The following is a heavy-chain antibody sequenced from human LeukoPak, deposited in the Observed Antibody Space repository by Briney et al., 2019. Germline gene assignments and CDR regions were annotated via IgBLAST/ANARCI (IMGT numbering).Heavy chain of an antibody. CDR3: ARVSKGTRDLYYYYMDV. D-gene: IGHD2-2*01. Sequence: SETLSLTCTVSGGSISSSSYYWSWIRQPPGKGLEWIGEINHSGSTNYNPSLKSRVTISVDTSKNQFSLKLSSVTAADTAVYYCARVSKGTRDLYYYYMDVRGKGTTVTVSS. J-gene: IGHJ6*03. CDR1: GGSISSSSYY. V-gene: IGHV4-39*07. CDR2: INHSGST.